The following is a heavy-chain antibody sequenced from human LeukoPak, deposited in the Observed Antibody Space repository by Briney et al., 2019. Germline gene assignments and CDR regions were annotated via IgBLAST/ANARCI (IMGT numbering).Heavy chain of an antibody. CDR1: GFTFSSYW. D-gene: IGHD6-13*01. CDR3: ARDKSSSWYYYYYYMDV. Sequence: GGSLRLSCAASGFTFSSYWMTWFRQAPGKGLEWVANIKQDGSEKYYVDSVKGRFTISRDNAKNSLYLQMNSLRAEDTAVYYCARDKSSSWYYYYYYMDVWGKGTTVTVSS. CDR2: IKQDGSEK. J-gene: IGHJ6*03. V-gene: IGHV3-7*01.